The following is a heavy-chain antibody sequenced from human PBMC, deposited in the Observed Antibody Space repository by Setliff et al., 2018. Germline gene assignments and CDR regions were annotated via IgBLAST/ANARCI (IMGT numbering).Heavy chain of an antibody. D-gene: IGHD2-15*01. Sequence: GASVKVSCKTSGYNFITLGINWVRQAPGQGLEWVGWISPYSGKTDYAQKFQGRVIMTIDSSTTTAYMELKTLRPDDTAVYYCARGRGPDIVVTIPGDYWGQGTQVTVSS. CDR2: ISPYSGKT. J-gene: IGHJ4*02. CDR1: GYNFITLG. V-gene: IGHV1-18*01. CDR3: ARGRGPDIVVTIPGDY.